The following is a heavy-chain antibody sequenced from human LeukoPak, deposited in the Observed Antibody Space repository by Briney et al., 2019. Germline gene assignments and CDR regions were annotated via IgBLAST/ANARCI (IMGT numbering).Heavy chain of an antibody. V-gene: IGHV1-2*02. CDR1: GYTFTGYY. CDR2: INPNSGGT. Sequence: ASVKVSCKASGYTFTGYYMHWVRQAPGQGLEWMGWINPNSGGTNYAQKFQGRVTMTRDTSIRTAYMELSRLRSDDTAVYYCARARSGGSRNWFDPWGQGTLVTVSS. CDR3: ARARSGGSRNWFDP. D-gene: IGHD2-15*01. J-gene: IGHJ5*02.